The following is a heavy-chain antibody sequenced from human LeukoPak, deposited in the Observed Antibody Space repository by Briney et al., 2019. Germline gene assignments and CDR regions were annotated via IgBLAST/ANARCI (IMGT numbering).Heavy chain of an antibody. D-gene: IGHD2-2*03. J-gene: IGHJ3*02. Sequence: PGGSLRLSCAASGFTFSSYGMHWVRQAPGKGLEWVAFIRYDGSNKYYADSVKGRFTISRDNSKNTLYLQMNGLRADDTAVYYCAKDLGYCTVTTCSVAFDIWGQGTMVTVSS. CDR1: GFTFSSYG. CDR3: AKDLGYCTVTTCSVAFDI. CDR2: IRYDGSNK. V-gene: IGHV3-30*02.